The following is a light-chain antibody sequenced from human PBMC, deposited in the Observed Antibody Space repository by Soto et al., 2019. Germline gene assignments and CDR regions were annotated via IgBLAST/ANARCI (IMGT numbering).Light chain of an antibody. CDR3: QQYYSTPT. Sequence: DIVMTQSPDSLAVSLGERDTINCKSSQSVLYSSNNKNYLAWYQQKPGQPPKLLIYCASTRESGVPDRFSGSGSGTDFTLTISSLQAEDVAVYYCQQYYSTPTFGQGTKVEIK. CDR2: CAS. CDR1: QSVLYSSNNKNY. V-gene: IGKV4-1*01. J-gene: IGKJ1*01.